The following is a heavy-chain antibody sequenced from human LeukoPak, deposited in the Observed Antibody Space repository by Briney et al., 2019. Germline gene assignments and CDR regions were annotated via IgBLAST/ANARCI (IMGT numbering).Heavy chain of an antibody. CDR1: GFTFSSYA. Sequence: GGSLRLSCAASGFTFSSYAMSWVRQAPGQGLEWVSGISGSGGSTFYADSVKGRFTISRDKSVNSVYLQMNSLRAEDTAVYYCARRTASYSFDYWGQGTLVTVSS. CDR2: ISGSGGST. D-gene: IGHD1-26*01. CDR3: ARRTASYSFDY. V-gene: IGHV3-23*01. J-gene: IGHJ4*02.